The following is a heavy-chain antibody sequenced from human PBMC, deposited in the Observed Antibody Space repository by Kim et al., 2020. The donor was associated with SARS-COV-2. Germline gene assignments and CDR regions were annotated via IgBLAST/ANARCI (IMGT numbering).Heavy chain of an antibody. CDR2: ISYSGNT. CDR3: ARHHDHSRFDP. CDR1: GDSIKDRTFY. Sequence: SETLSLTCTVSGDSIKDRTFYWGWIRQPPGKGLEWIGSISYSGNTYYTSSLKSRVTISKDTSNSQFSLKLNSVTATDTAVYYCARHHDHSRFDPWGQGTLVTVSS. D-gene: IGHD4-4*01. V-gene: IGHV4-39*01. J-gene: IGHJ5*02.